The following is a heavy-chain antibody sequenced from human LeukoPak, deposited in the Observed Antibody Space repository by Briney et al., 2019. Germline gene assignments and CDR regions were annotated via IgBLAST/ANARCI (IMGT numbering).Heavy chain of an antibody. V-gene: IGHV1-18*04. CDR1: RYAFTNYG. J-gene: IGHJ5*02. Sequence: GVSVKVSCKAARYAFTNYGISWVRQAPEHGLESMGWINAYNGNTKYAQKFQGRVTMTPDTSTSTAYLELRSLRSDDAAMYYCARNSPRDVEGRQFLPGVLSLLSQCDNCFDPWGQGTLVSVSS. CDR3: ARNSPRDVEGRQFLPGVLSLLSQCDNCFDP. D-gene: IGHD5-24*01. CDR2: INAYNGNT.